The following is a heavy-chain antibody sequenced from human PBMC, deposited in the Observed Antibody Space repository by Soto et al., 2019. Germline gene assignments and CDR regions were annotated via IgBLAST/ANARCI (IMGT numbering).Heavy chain of an antibody. D-gene: IGHD6-6*01. CDR3: VKGRGAARLVNWFDP. J-gene: IGHJ5*02. Sequence: EVQLLESGGGLVQPGGSLRLSCAASGFTFSSYAMSWVRQAPGKGLEWVSAISGSGGSTYYADSVKGRFTISSDNSKNTLYLQMNSLRAEVTAVYYCVKGRGAARLVNWFDPCGQGTLVTVSS. CDR1: GFTFSSYA. CDR2: ISGSGGST. V-gene: IGHV3-23*01.